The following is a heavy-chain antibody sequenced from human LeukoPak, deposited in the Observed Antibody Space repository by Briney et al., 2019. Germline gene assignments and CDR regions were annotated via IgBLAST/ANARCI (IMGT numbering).Heavy chain of an antibody. CDR3: ARHTVTNGPNYYGMDV. Sequence: GESLKISCKGSGYSFTSYWIGWVRQMPGKGLEWMGIIYPGDSDTRYSPSFQGQVTISADKSISTAYLQWSSLKASDTAMYHCARHTVTNGPNYYGMDVWGQGTTVTVSS. D-gene: IGHD4-11*01. J-gene: IGHJ6*02. CDR2: IYPGDSDT. CDR1: GYSFTSYW. V-gene: IGHV5-51*01.